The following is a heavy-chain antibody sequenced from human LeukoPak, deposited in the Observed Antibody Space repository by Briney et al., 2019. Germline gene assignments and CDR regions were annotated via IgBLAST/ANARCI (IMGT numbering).Heavy chain of an antibody. V-gene: IGHV3-33*01. Sequence: PEGSLRLSCTASGFTFSSYGMHWVRQAPGKGLEWVAVIWYDGSNKYYADSVKGRFTISRDNSKNTLYLQMNSLRAEDTAVYYCARESRRQQLVRFFWFDPWGQGTLVTVSS. CDR1: GFTFSSYG. J-gene: IGHJ5*02. D-gene: IGHD6-13*01. CDR3: ARESRRQQLVRFFWFDP. CDR2: IWYDGSNK.